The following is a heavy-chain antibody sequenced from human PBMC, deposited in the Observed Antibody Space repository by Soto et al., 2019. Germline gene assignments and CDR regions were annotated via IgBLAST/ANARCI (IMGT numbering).Heavy chain of an antibody. CDR1: GYTFTSYY. CDR2: INAGNGNT. CDR3: ARVPNYYDSSGSDY. Sequence: GASVKVSCKSSGYTFTSYYMHWVRQAPGQRLEWMGWINAGNGNTKYSQKFQGRVTITRDTSASTAYMELSSLRSEDTAVYYCARVPNYYDSSGSDYWGQGTLVTVSS. D-gene: IGHD3-22*01. J-gene: IGHJ4*02. V-gene: IGHV1-3*01.